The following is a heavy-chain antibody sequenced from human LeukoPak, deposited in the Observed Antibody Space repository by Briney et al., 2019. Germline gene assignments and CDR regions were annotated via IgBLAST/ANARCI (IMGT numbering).Heavy chain of an antibody. D-gene: IGHD3-3*01. CDR2: INHSGST. J-gene: IGHJ6*02. V-gene: IGHV4-34*01. Sequence: PSETLSLTCAVYGGSFSGYYWSWIRPPPGKGLEWIGEINHSGSTNYNPSLKSRVTISVDTSKNQFSLKLSSVTAADTAVYYCARGPYYDFWSGYRYYYYYGMDVWGQGTTVTVSS. CDR1: GGSFSGYY. CDR3: ARGPYYDFWSGYRYYYYYGMDV.